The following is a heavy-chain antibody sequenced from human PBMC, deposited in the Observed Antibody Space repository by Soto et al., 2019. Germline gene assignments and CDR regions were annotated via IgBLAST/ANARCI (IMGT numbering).Heavy chain of an antibody. CDR3: AREDQDYYDSSGNPFDY. D-gene: IGHD3-22*01. CDR2: INHSGST. Sequence: SETPSLTCAVYGGSFSGYYWSWIRQPPGKGLEWIGEINHSGSTNYNPSLKSRVTISVDTSKNQFSLKLSSVTAADTAVYYCAREDQDYYDSSGNPFDYWGQGTLVTVSS. CDR1: GGSFSGYY. J-gene: IGHJ4*02. V-gene: IGHV4-34*01.